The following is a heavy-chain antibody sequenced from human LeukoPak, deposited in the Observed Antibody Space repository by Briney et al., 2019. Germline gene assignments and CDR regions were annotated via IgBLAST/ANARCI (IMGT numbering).Heavy chain of an antibody. J-gene: IGHJ4*02. V-gene: IGHV3-30*02. CDR1: GFTFSSYG. Sequence: GGSLRLSCAASGFTFSSYGMHWVRQAPGKGLEWVAVIWFGGSNKYYAGSVKGRFTISRDNSKNTLYLQMNSLRAEDTAVYYCAKERNSGSSHFDYWGQGTLVTVSS. CDR3: AKERNSGSSHFDY. D-gene: IGHD1-26*01. CDR2: IWFGGSNK.